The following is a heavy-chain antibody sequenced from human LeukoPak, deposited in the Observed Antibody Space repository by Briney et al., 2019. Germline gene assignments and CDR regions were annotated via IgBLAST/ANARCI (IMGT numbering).Heavy chain of an antibody. Sequence: GGSLRLSCAASGFTFSSSAMSWVRQAPGKGLEWVSAISNNGGYTYYADSVQGRFTISRDNSKSTLCLQMNSLRAEDTAVYYCAKQLGYCSDGSCYFPYWGQGTLVIVSS. CDR3: AKQLGYCSDGSCYFPY. CDR2: ISNNGGYT. D-gene: IGHD2-15*01. J-gene: IGHJ4*02. CDR1: GFTFSSSA. V-gene: IGHV3-23*01.